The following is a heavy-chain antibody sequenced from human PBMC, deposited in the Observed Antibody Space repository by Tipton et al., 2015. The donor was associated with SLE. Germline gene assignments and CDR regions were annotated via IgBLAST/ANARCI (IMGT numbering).Heavy chain of an antibody. V-gene: IGHV3-74*01. J-gene: IGHJ3*02. CDR3: ASPSLVVPAADHDAFDI. CDR2: INSDGSSR. Sequence: SLRLSCAASGFTFSSYWMHWVRQAPGKGLVWVSRINSDGSSRSYADSLKGRFTISRDNAKNTLYLQMNSLRAEDTAVYYCASPSLVVPAADHDAFDIWGQGTMVPVSS. CDR1: GFTFSSYW. D-gene: IGHD2-2*01.